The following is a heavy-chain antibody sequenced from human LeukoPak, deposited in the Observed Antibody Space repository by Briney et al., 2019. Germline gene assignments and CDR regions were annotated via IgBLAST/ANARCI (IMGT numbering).Heavy chain of an antibody. D-gene: IGHD3-3*01. CDR3: ARPTTYYDFWSGYPPFDY. J-gene: IGHJ4*02. CDR1: GGTFSSYA. V-gene: IGHV1-69*05. CDR2: IIPIFGTA. Sequence: SVKVSCKASGGTFSSYAISWVRQAPGQGLEWMGEIIPIFGTANYARKFQGRVTITTDESTSTAYMELSSLRSEDTAVYYCARPTTYYDFWSGYPPFDYWGQGTLVTVSS.